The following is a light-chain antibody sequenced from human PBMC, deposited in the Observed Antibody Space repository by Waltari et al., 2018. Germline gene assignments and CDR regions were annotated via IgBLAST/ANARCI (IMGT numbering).Light chain of an antibody. J-gene: IGKJ4*01. Sequence: ETVLTQSPATLSLSPGERATLSCRASQTVNSYLAWYQQKPGQAPRLLIYDASNRATGIPARFSGSGSGTDFTLIISSLEPEDFAVYYCQQRYDWPLTFGGGTKVEIK. CDR1: QTVNSY. CDR3: QQRYDWPLT. CDR2: DAS. V-gene: IGKV3-11*01.